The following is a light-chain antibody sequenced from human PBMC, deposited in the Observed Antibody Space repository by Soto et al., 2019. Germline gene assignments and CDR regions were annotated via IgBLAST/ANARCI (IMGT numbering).Light chain of an antibody. CDR3: MQATELPIT. CDR1: QSLLHYDGNTY. J-gene: IGKJ5*01. V-gene: IGKV2D-29*01. Sequence: DIVMTQTPLSLSVTPGQSASISCKSSQSLLHYDGNTYLYWYLQKPGQPPQLLVYEVSNRFAGVPDGFSGRGSGTDFTLEISRVEAEYVGAYYCMQATELPITFGQGTRLEIK. CDR2: EVS.